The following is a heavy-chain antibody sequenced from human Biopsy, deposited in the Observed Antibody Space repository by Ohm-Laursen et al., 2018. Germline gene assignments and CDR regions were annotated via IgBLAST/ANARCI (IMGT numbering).Heavy chain of an antibody. CDR1: GFTFSTYW. J-gene: IGHJ6*02. V-gene: IGHV3-74*01. CDR3: AKDRYNYTPIGGFSMDV. CDR2: INRDESST. Sequence: GSLRLSCAASGFTFSTYWMHWVRQAPGKGLVWVSRINRDESSTSYADFVKGRFTISRDNAKNTLYLQMNSLRAEDTAVYYCAKDRYNYTPIGGFSMDVWGQGTTVTVSS. D-gene: IGHD5-18*01.